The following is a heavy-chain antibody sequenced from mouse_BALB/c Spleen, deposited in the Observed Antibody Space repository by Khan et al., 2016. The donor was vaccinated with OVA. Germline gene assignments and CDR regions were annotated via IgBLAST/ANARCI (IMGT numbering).Heavy chain of an antibody. J-gene: IGHJ1*01. CDR1: GFTFSGYG. Sequence: EVELVESGGGLVQPGGSLKLSCAASGFTFSGYGMSWVRQTPDKRLELVATINSNGGTSYYPDSVKGRFTISRVNAKNTLHLQMSSLKSEDTAIYYCARVYYRYDEGYWYFGVWGAGTTVTVSS. CDR3: ARVYYRYDEGYWYFGV. D-gene: IGHD2-14*01. V-gene: IGHV5-6-3*01. CDR2: INSNGGTS.